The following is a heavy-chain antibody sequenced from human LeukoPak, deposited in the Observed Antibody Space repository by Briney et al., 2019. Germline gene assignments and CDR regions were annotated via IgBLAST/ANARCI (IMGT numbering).Heavy chain of an antibody. CDR2: IYSGGST. Sequence: GGSLRLSCVVPPVTVSRKYMSWFRQAPGKGLEWVSVIYSGGSTYYADSVKGRYAISRDNSKNTQYLQMNSLRAEDTAVYYCARERGHLDYWGQGTLVTVSS. V-gene: IGHV3-66*01. CDR3: ARERGHLDY. CDR1: PVTVSRKY. J-gene: IGHJ4*02. D-gene: IGHD6-25*01.